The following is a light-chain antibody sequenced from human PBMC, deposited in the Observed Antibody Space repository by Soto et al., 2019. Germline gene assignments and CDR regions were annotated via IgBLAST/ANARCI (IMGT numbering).Light chain of an antibody. J-gene: IGLJ3*02. V-gene: IGLV1-47*01. CDR3: AAWDNSLRWV. CDR2: RTD. CDR1: SSNIGSNF. Sequence: QSVLSQPPSASGAPGQRVTISCSGSSSNIGSNFVYWYQQLPGTAPKLLIYRTDQRPSGVPDRFSGSKPGTSASLAISGLRSEDEADYSCAAWDNSLRWVFGGGTKLTVL.